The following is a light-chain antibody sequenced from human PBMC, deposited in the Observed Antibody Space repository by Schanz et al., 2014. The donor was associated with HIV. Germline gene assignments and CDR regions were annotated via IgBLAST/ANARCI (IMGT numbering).Light chain of an antibody. CDR2: AAT. CDR1: QNITDH. J-gene: IGKJ1*01. V-gene: IGKV1-39*01. Sequence: DIQMAQSPSSLSASLGDRVAITCRASQNITDHLTWYQQKTGRPPKLLIYAATVLHPGVPSRFSGSGSGTDFTLTITNLQPEDFATYYCQQSYGTSWTFGQGTKVEIK. CDR3: QQSYGTSWT.